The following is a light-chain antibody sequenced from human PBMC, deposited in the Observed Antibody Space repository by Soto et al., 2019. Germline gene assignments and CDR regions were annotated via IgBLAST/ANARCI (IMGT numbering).Light chain of an antibody. Sequence: DIQMTQSPSSLSASVGDRVTITCRASQSISSYLNWYQQKPGKAPKLLMYEASNLETGVPSRFSGSGSGTDFTFTISSLQPEDIAIYYCQQYDDLPLTFGGGTKVDIK. J-gene: IGKJ4*01. V-gene: IGKV1-33*01. CDR2: EAS. CDR1: QSISSY. CDR3: QQYDDLPLT.